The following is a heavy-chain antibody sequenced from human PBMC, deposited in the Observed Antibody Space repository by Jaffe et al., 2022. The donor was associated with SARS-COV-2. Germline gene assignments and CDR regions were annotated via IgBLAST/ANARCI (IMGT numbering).Heavy chain of an antibody. V-gene: IGHV3-23*04. D-gene: IGHD3-22*01. Sequence: EVQLVESGGGLVQPGGSLRLSCATSGFTFSNYATNWVRRAPGKGLEWVSTLSASGDSTNYADSVKGRFTISRDNSKNTLYLQMNSLRAEDTAVYYCAKGSRQEVVYDSSGLNYYYHMDVWGKGTTVTVSS. CDR3: AKGSRQEVVYDSSGLNYYYHMDV. CDR2: LSASGDST. CDR1: GFTFSNYA. J-gene: IGHJ6*03.